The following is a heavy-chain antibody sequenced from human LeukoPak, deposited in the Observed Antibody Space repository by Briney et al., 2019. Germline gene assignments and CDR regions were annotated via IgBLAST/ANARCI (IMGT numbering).Heavy chain of an antibody. CDR2: ISGSGGST. CDR1: GFTFGDYA. Sequence: GGSLRLSCTASGFTFGDYAMSWFRQAPGKGLEWVSAISGSGGSTYYADSVKGRFTISRDNSKNTLYLQMNSLRAEDTAVYYCAKGHDYYGSGSYYNSRGQGTLVTVSS. D-gene: IGHD3-10*01. CDR3: AKGHDYYGSGSYYNS. V-gene: IGHV3-23*01. J-gene: IGHJ4*02.